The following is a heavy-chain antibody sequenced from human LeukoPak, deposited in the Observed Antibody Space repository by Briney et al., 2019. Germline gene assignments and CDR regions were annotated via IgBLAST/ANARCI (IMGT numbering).Heavy chain of an antibody. V-gene: IGHV4-4*07. CDR1: GASFNWYY. J-gene: IGHJ4*02. CDR2: IHTSGCT. D-gene: IGHD4-17*01. Sequence: SETLSLTCTVSGASFNWYYWSWLRQPAGKGLEWIGRIHTSGCTDYSPSLQSRVTISIDTSQNQFSLNLTSVTAAAPAVYYCARDIVYLTDEDYGWGEGTLVPVP. CDR3: ARDIVYLTDEDYG.